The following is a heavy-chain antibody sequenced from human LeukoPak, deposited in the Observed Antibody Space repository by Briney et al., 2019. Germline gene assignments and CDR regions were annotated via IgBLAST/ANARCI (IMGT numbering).Heavy chain of an antibody. CDR2: INAGNGNT. CDR3: ARGDEVYCSGGSCYARPWFDP. D-gene: IGHD2-15*01. CDR1: GFTFSSYA. V-gene: IGHV1-3*03. J-gene: IGHJ5*02. Sequence: GGSLRLSCAASGFTFSSYAMHWVRQAPGQRLEWMGWINAGNGNTKYSQEFQGRVTITRDTSASTAYMELSSLRSEDMAVYYCARGDEVYCSGGSCYARPWFDPWGQGTLVTVSS.